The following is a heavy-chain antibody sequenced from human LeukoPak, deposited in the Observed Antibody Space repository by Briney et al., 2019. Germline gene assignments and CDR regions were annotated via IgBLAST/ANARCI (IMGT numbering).Heavy chain of an antibody. CDR2: IIPIVDIT. CDR1: EGTFRDLA. D-gene: IGHD4-11*01. Sequence: SVKVSCKTSEGTFRDLAIGWLPQAPGHGLEYMGRIIPIVDITEYAHNFQGRVSMTADKSTGTAYMELLSLTYEDTAVYYCARVPRSNVAQYFGPWGQGTLVTVSS. V-gene: IGHV1-69*04. J-gene: IGHJ5*02. CDR3: ARVPRSNVAQYFGP.